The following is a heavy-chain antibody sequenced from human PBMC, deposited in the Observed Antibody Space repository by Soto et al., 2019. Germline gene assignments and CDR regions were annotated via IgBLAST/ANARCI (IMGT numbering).Heavy chain of an antibody. CDR3: AREVYYSDSSAF. J-gene: IGHJ3*01. CDR2: IYYSGST. D-gene: IGHD3-22*01. V-gene: IGHV4-31*02. Sequence: IRQHPGTGLEWIGYIYYSGSTYYNPSLQIRVTISLDTSKNHFSLKLSSVTAAHTAVYYCAREVYYSDSSAF.